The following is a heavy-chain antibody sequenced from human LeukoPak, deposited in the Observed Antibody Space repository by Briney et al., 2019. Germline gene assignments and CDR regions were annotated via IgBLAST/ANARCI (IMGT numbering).Heavy chain of an antibody. J-gene: IGHJ5*02. D-gene: IGHD2-15*01. CDR2: IFYSGYT. CDR1: GGSIRTTSSY. V-gene: IGHV4-39*07. Sequence: PSETLSLTCTVSGGSIRTTSSYWGWIRQPPEKGLEWIGSIFYSGYTYSNSSLESRVTMSVDTSKNQFSLNLISVTAADTAVYFCARGRGGGGSSNNWFDPWGQGTLVTVSS. CDR3: ARGRGGGGSSNNWFDP.